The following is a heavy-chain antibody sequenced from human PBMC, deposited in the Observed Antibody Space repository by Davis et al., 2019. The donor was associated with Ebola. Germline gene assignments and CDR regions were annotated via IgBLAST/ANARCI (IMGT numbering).Heavy chain of an antibody. J-gene: IGHJ4*02. D-gene: IGHD3-22*01. CDR2: INAGNGNT. CDR1: GYTFTSYA. Sequence: ASVKVSCKASGYTFTSYAMHWVRQAPGQRLEWMGWINAGNGNTKYSQKFQGRVTITRDTSASTAYMELSSLRSEDTAVYYCASETYYYDSSGYYGVVGPLYWGQGTLVTVSS. V-gene: IGHV1-3*01. CDR3: ASETYYYDSSGYYGVVGPLY.